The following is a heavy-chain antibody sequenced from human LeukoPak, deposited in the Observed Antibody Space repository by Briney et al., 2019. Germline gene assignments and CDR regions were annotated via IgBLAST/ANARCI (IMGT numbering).Heavy chain of an antibody. Sequence: GGSLRLSCAASGFTVSSNYMSWVRQAPGKGLEWVAVISYDGSSKYYADSVKGRFTISRDNSKNTLYLQINSVRAEDTAVYYCARDMYSGSSVGYFDLWGRGTLVIVSS. D-gene: IGHD1-26*01. CDR3: ARDMYSGSSVGYFDL. CDR1: GFTVSSNY. J-gene: IGHJ2*01. V-gene: IGHV3-30-3*01. CDR2: ISYDGSSK.